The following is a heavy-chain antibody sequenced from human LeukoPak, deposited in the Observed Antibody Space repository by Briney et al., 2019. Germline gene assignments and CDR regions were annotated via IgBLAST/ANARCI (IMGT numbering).Heavy chain of an antibody. Sequence: GTLRLSCAASGFTFSSYAMHWVRQAPGKGLEWIGEINHSGSTNYNASLKSRVTISLDTSKNQFSLKMSSVTAADTSVYYCARGSCSGGTCYSLYYYYMDVWGKGTTVTVSS. V-gene: IGHV4-34*01. CDR3: ARGSCSGGTCYSLYYYYMDV. CDR2: INHSGST. J-gene: IGHJ6*03. D-gene: IGHD2-15*01. CDR1: GFTFSSYA.